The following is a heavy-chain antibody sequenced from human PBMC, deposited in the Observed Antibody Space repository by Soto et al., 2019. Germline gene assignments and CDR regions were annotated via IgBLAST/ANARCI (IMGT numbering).Heavy chain of an antibody. CDR1: GGTFSSYA. D-gene: IGHD3-3*01. J-gene: IGHJ5*02. Sequence: SVKVSCKASGGTFSSYAISWVRQAPGQGLEWMGGIIPIFGTANYAQKFQGRVTITADKSTSTAYMELSSLRSEDTAVYHCVYDFWSGRPGPTNWFDPWGQGTLVTVSS. V-gene: IGHV1-69*06. CDR3: VYDFWSGRPGPTNWFDP. CDR2: IIPIFGTA.